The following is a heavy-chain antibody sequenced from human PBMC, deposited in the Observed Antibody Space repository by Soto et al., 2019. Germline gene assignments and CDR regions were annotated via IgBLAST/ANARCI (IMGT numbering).Heavy chain of an antibody. CDR2: IDPSDSYT. V-gene: IGHV5-10-1*01. Sequence: GESLKISCKGSGYSFTSYWISWVRQMPGKGLEWMGRIDPSDSYTNYSPSFQGHATISADKSISTAYLQWSSLKASDTAMYYCASLPRFSNYYYGMDVWCQGTTVTVSS. J-gene: IGHJ6*02. D-gene: IGHD3-3*01. CDR1: GYSFTSYW. CDR3: ASLPRFSNYYYGMDV.